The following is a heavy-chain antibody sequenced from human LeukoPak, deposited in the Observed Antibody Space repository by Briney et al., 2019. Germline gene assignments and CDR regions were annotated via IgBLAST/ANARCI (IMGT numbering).Heavy chain of an antibody. Sequence: GGSLRLSCEGSGFTFGNHYMSWIRQASGKRLEWVSYIHSGGGDIYYADSVKGRFTISRDNAKNSLYLQMNSLRAEDTAVYYCARGGSEDYFDYWGQGTLVTVSS. J-gene: IGHJ4*02. CDR2: IHSGGGDI. D-gene: IGHD3-16*01. CDR3: ARGGSEDYFDY. CDR1: GFTFGNHY. V-gene: IGHV3-11*04.